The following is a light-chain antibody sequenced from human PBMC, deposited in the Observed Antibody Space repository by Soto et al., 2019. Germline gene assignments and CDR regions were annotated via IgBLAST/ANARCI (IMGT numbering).Light chain of an antibody. CDR1: QGIRND. Sequence: AIQMTQSPSSLSASVGDRVTITCRASQGIRNDLGWYQQKPGKAPNLLIYAASSLLSGVQSRFSGSGSGTDFTLTISSLQPEDFATYYCLQDYSYPYTFGQGTKVEI. J-gene: IGKJ2*01. CDR3: LQDYSYPYT. CDR2: AAS. V-gene: IGKV1-6*01.